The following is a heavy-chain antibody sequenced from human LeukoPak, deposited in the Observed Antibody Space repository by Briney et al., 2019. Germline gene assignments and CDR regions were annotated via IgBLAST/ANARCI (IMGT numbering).Heavy chain of an antibody. CDR3: ARTTGDFWSGSYDY. CDR2: INTDGSST. D-gene: IGHD3-3*01. J-gene: IGHJ4*02. V-gene: IGHV3-74*01. CDR1: GFTFSSYW. Sequence: GGSLRLSCAASGFTFSSYWMHWVRQAPGKGLVWVSRINTDGSSTSYADSVKGRFTISRDNAKNTLYLQMNSLRAEDTAVYYCARTTGDFWSGSYDYWGQGTLVTVSS.